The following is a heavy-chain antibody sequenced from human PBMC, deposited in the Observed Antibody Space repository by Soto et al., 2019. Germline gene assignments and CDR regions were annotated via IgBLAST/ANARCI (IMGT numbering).Heavy chain of an antibody. D-gene: IGHD7-27*01. CDR3: EKDPLPLGWFDP. Sequence: GGSLRLSCVASGFTFSGNAMTWVRQGPGKGLDCVSGISAGGTTYYSESAKGRFIISRYNSKNTFYLQINSLIADYTAVYYCEKDPLPLGWFDPWAEGPIVTLSS. CDR2: ISAGGTT. J-gene: IGHJ5*02. V-gene: IGHV3-23*01. CDR1: GFTFSGNA.